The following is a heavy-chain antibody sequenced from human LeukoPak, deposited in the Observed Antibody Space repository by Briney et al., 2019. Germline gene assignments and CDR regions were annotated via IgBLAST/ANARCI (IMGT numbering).Heavy chain of an antibody. CDR1: GYTFTGYY. CDR3: ARGVYYGSGSYYPPSYYMDV. J-gene: IGHJ6*03. D-gene: IGHD3-10*01. CDR2: MNPNSGNT. V-gene: IGHV1-8*03. Sequence: ASVKVSCKASGYTFTGYYMHWVRQATGQGLEWMGWMNPNSGNTGYAQKFQGRVTITRNTSISTAYMELSSLRSEDTAVYYCARGVYYGSGSYYPPSYYMDVWGKGTTVTVSS.